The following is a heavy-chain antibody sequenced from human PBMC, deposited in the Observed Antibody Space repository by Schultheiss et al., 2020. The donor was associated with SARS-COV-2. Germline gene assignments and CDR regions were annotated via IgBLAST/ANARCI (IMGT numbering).Heavy chain of an antibody. CDR2: IIDDGTDR. D-gene: IGHD1-1*01. J-gene: IGHJ4*02. V-gene: IGHV3-74*01. CDR3: VGGTGPTHY. Sequence: GGSLRLSCEASGFTFNTYWMHWIRQAPGKGLVWVSRIIDDGTDRTYTDSVKGRFIISRDNTKNRLYLQMNSLKVEDTGVYYCVGGTGPTHYWGQGTLVTVSS. CDR1: GFTFNTYW.